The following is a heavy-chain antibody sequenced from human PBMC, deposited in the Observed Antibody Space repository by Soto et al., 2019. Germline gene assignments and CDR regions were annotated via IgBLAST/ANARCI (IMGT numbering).Heavy chain of an antibody. CDR3: ARVTGYCSGGSCYSPMTTVTYDY. D-gene: IGHD2-15*01. J-gene: IGHJ4*02. CDR1: GGSISSYY. Sequence: SETLSLTCTVSGGSISSYYWSWIRQPPGKGLEWIGYIYYSGSTNYNPSLKSRVTISVDTSKNQFSLKLSSVTAADTAVYYCARVTGYCSGGSCYSPMTTVTYDYWGQGTLVTVSS. CDR2: IYYSGST. V-gene: IGHV4-59*01.